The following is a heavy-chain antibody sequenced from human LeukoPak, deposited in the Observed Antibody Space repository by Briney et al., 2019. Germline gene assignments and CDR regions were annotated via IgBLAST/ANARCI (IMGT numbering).Heavy chain of an antibody. CDR2: IYYSGST. V-gene: IGHV4-39*07. D-gene: IGHD6-19*01. J-gene: IGHJ4*02. CDR3: ASHSSGFFSSDY. Sequence: PSETLSLTCTVSGGSISSSSYYWGWIRQPPGKGLEWIGSIYYSGSTYYNPSLKSRVTISVDTSKNQFSLKLSSVTAADTAVYYCASHSSGFFSSDYWGQGTLVTVSS. CDR1: GGSISSSSYY.